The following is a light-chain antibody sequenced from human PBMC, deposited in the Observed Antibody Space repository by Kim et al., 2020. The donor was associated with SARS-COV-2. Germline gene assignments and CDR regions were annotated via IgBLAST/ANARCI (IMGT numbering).Light chain of an antibody. J-gene: IGKJ4*01. CDR3: QQYNNWPPLT. CDR2: DTS. CDR1: QSVSSN. Sequence: SPGERATHSCRASQSVSSNLAWYQQKPGQAPRLLIFDTSTRATGIPARFSGSGSGTKFTLTISSLQSEDFAVYYCQQYNNWPPLTFGGGTKVDIK. V-gene: IGKV3-15*01.